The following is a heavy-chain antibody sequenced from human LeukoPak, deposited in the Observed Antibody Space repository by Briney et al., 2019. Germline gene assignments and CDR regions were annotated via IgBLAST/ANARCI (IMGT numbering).Heavy chain of an antibody. J-gene: IGHJ6*03. V-gene: IGHV3-7*01. CDR2: MKQDGSEK. D-gene: IGHD1-1*01. CDR1: GFTFSSYW. Sequence: GGSLRLSCAASGFTFSSYWVSWVRQAPGKGLEWVANMKQDGSEKYYVDSVKGRFTISRDNAKNSLYLQMNSLRAEDTAVYYCARGQLELLSDYYYYMDVWGKGTTVTVSS. CDR3: ARGQLELLSDYYYYMDV.